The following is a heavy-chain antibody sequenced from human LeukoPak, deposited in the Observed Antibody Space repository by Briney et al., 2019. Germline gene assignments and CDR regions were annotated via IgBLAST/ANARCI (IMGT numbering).Heavy chain of an antibody. CDR2: IYYSGST. D-gene: IGHD2-2*01. V-gene: IGHV4-59*01. CDR1: GGSISSYY. Sequence: SETLSLTCTVSGGSISSYYWSWIRQPPGKGLEWIGYIYYSGSTNYNPSLRSRVTISVDTSKNQFSLKLSSVTAADTAVYYCARVNFVVVPAAKAKSYNWFDPWGQGTLVTVSS. CDR3: ARVNFVVVPAAKAKSYNWFDP. J-gene: IGHJ5*02.